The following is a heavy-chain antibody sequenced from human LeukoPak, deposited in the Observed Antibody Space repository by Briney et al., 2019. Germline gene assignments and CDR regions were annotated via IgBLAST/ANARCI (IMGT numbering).Heavy chain of an antibody. CDR3: AKVGELGTNYYFDY. D-gene: IGHD7-27*01. CDR1: GFTFNRYW. J-gene: IGHJ4*02. CDR2: ISPDGSTT. Sequence: GGSLRLSCAASGFTFNRYWMHWVRQAPGKGLMWVSRISPDGSTTLYADSVKGRFTISRDNAKNTLYLQMNSLGAEDTAVYYCAKVGELGTNYYFDYWGQGTLVSVSS. V-gene: IGHV3-74*03.